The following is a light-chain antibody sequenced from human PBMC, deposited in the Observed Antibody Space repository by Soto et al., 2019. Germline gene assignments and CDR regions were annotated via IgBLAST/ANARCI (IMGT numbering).Light chain of an antibody. CDR1: SGHSSYA. CDR2: LNSDGSH. J-gene: IGLJ3*02. CDR3: QTWGTGPWV. V-gene: IGLV4-69*01. Sequence: QPVLTQSPSASASLGASVKLTCTLSSGHSSYAIAWHQQQPEKGPRYLMKLNSDGSHSKGDGIPERFSGSSSGAERHLTISSLQSEDEADYYCQTWGTGPWVFGGGTKLTVL.